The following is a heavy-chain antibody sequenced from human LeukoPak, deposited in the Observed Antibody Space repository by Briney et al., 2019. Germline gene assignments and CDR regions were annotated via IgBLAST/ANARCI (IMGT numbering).Heavy chain of an antibody. Sequence: PSETLSLTCTVSGGSISSSSYYWGWIRQPPGKGLEWIGSIYYSGSTYYNPSLKSRVTISVDTSKNQFSLKLSSVTAADTAVYYCARVRRYSSSWYRDGRALNWFDPWGQGTLVTVSS. D-gene: IGHD6-13*01. V-gene: IGHV4-39*07. CDR1: GGSISSSSYY. CDR3: ARVRRYSSSWYRDGRALNWFDP. J-gene: IGHJ5*02. CDR2: IYYSGST.